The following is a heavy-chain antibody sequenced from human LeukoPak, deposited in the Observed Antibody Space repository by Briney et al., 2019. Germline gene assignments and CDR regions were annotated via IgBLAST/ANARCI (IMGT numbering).Heavy chain of an antibody. D-gene: IGHD3-3*01. J-gene: IGHJ6*03. CDR2: IIPIFGTA. V-gene: IGHV1-69*01. CDR1: GGTFSSYA. CDR3: ATGVVTYYYYYYMDV. Sequence: SVKVSCKASGGTFSSYAISWVRQAPGQGLEWMGGIIPIFGTANYVQKFQGRVTITADESTSTAYMELSSLRSEDTAVYYCATGVVTYYYYYYMDVWGKGTTVTVSS.